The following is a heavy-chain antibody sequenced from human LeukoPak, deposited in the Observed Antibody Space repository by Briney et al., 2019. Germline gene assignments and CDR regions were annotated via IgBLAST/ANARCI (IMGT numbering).Heavy chain of an antibody. V-gene: IGHV3-21*01. D-gene: IGHD3-22*01. J-gene: IGHJ5*02. Sequence: KSGGSLRLSCAASGFTFSVYSMNWVRQAPGKGLEWVSSITTSSSDMYYADSVKGRFTISRDNAKNSLFLQMNSLRAEDTAVYYCASAMYDSGWFGPWGQGTLVTVSS. CDR2: ITTSSSDM. CDR3: ASAMYDSGWFGP. CDR1: GFTFSVYS.